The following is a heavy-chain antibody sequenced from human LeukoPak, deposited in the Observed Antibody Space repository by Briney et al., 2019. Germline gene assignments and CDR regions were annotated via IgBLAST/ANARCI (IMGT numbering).Heavy chain of an antibody. Sequence: ASVKVSCKASGYTFTGYYMHWVRQAPGQGLEWMGRINPNSGGTNYAQKVQGRVTMNRDTSISTAYMELSRLRSDDKAVYYCASATYYCSSTSCYGYYYYYMDVWGKGTTVTVSS. V-gene: IGHV1-2*06. CDR3: ASATYYCSSTSCYGYYYYYMDV. D-gene: IGHD2-2*01. CDR1: GYTFTGYY. J-gene: IGHJ6*03. CDR2: INPNSGGT.